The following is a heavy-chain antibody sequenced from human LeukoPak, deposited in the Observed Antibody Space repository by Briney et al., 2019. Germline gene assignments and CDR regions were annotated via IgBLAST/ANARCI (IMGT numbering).Heavy chain of an antibody. CDR2: IYYTGST. J-gene: IGHJ6*03. CDR1: GGSISSSNSY. CDR3: ARAVYCSSTSCSLTADYYYYYMDV. V-gene: IGHV4-39*07. D-gene: IGHD2-2*01. Sequence: SETLSLTCTVSGGSISSSNSYWGWIRQPPGKGLEWIGSIYYTGSTYSNPSLKSRVTISMDTSKNQFSLKLSSVTAADTAVYYCARAVYCSSTSCSLTADYYYYYMDVWGKGTTVTISS.